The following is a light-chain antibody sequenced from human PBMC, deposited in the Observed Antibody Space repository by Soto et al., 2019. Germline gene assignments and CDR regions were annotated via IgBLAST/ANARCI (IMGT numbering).Light chain of an antibody. Sequence: QSVLTQPASVSGSPGQSITISYTGTSSDVGGYNYVSWYQQHPGKAPKLMIYDVSNRPSGVSNRFSGSKSGNTASLTISGLQAEDEADYYCSSYTSSSTFYVFGTGTKVTVL. CDR2: DVS. J-gene: IGLJ1*01. CDR1: SSDVGGYNY. CDR3: SSYTSSSTFYV. V-gene: IGLV2-14*01.